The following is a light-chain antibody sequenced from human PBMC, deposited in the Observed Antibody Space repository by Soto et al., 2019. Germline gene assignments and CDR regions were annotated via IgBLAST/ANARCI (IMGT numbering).Light chain of an antibody. CDR2: EVS. CDR3: SSYTTPSALV. Sequence: QSALTQPAYVSGSPGQSITISCSGTSSDVGRYDYVSWYQHHTGKVTKLIIYEVSKLPSVVSSRFSGSKSGNTASLTISGLQTEDEADYYCSSYTTPSALVFGGGTKVTVL. CDR1: SSDVGRYDY. V-gene: IGLV2-14*01. J-gene: IGLJ2*01.